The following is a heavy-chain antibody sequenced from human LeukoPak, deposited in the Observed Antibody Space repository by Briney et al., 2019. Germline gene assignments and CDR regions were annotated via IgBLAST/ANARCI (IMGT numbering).Heavy chain of an antibody. Sequence: GASVKVSCKASGYTFTSYDINWVRQATGQGLEWMGWMNPNSGNTGYAQKFQGRVTMTRNTSISTAYMELSSLRSEDTAVYYCARVQRLAPVSGSYYWGQGTLVTVSS. CDR1: GYTFTSYD. J-gene: IGHJ4*02. CDR3: ARVQRLAPVSGSYY. V-gene: IGHV1-8*01. CDR2: MNPNSGNT. D-gene: IGHD3-10*01.